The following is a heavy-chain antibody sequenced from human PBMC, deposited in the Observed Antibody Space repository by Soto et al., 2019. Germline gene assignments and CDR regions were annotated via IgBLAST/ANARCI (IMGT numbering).Heavy chain of an antibody. CDR1: GGSISSYY. V-gene: IGHV4-59*01. CDR3: AGVGRYCSGGSCYRSIDAFDI. CDR2: IYYSGST. Sequence: SETLSLTCTVSGGSISSYYWSWIRQPPGKGLEWIGYIYYSGSTNYNPSLKSRVTISVDTSKNQFSLKLSSVTAADTAVYYCAGVGRYCSGGSCYRSIDAFDIWGQGTMVPVSS. J-gene: IGHJ3*02. D-gene: IGHD2-15*01.